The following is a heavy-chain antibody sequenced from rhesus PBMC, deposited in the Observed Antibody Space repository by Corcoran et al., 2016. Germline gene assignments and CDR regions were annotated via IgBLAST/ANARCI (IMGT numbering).Heavy chain of an antibody. CDR3: AREASVSVFDF. D-gene: IGHD2-39*01. CDR2: IGGSNPTT. V-gene: IGHV4-127*01. J-gene: IGHJ4*01. Sequence: QVQLQESGPGLVKPSETLSLTCTTSAYSISSGHAWGWFRPSPGKGLEWIGYIGGSNPTTVYNPSLKSRVTMSKDTSKNQFSLNLNSVTAADTAVYYCAREASVSVFDFWGQGVLVTVSS. CDR1: AYSISSGHA.